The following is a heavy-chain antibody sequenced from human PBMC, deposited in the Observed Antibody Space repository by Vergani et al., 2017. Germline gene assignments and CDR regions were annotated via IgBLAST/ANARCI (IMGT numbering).Heavy chain of an antibody. J-gene: IGHJ5*02. CDR3: ARRLVGNSQTGNWFDP. V-gene: IGHV4-31*03. Sequence: QVQLQESGPGLVKPSQTLSLTCTVSGGSISSGGYYWSWIRQHPGKGLEWIGYIYYSGSTYYNPSLKSRVTISVDTSKNQFSLKLSSVTAADTAVYYCARRLVGNSQTGNWFDPWGQGTLVTVSS. D-gene: IGHD4-23*01. CDR2: IYYSGST. CDR1: GGSISSGGYY.